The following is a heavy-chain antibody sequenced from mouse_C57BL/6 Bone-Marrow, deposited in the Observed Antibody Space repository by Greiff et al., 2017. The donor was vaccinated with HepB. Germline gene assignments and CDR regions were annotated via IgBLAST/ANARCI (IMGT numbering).Heavy chain of an antibody. CDR1: GYTFTSYW. D-gene: IGHD1-1*01. CDR3: ARLGTTVVATDYAMDY. V-gene: IGHV1-72*01. J-gene: IGHJ4*01. Sequence: QVQLQQSGAELVKPGASVKLSCKASGYTFTSYWMHWVKQRPGRGLEWIGRIDPNSGGTKYNEKFKSKATLTVDKPSSTAYMQLSSLTSEDSAVYYCARLGTTVVATDYAMDYWGQGTSVTVSS. CDR2: IDPNSGGT.